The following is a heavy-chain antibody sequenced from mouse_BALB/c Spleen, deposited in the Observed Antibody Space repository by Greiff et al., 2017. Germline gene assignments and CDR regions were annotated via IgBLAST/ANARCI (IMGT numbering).Heavy chain of an antibody. V-gene: IGHV5-6*01. CDR3: ARWENAMDY. CDR2: ISSGGSYT. CDR1: GFTFSSYG. D-gene: IGHD4-1*01. Sequence: EVQVVESGGDLVKPGGSLKLSCAASGFTFSSYGMSWVRQTPDKRLEWVATISSGGSYTYYPDSVKGRFTISRDNAKNTLYLQMSSLKSEDTAMYYCARWENAMDYWGQGTSVTVSS. J-gene: IGHJ4*01.